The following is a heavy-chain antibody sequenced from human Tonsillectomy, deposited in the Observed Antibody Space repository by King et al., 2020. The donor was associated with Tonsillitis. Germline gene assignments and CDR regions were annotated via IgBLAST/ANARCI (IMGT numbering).Heavy chain of an antibody. D-gene: IGHD3-16*01. CDR3: ARALSFGASPWFFDL. CDR2: ISYSGTGI. J-gene: IGHJ2*01. V-gene: IGHV3-48*04. CDR1: EFTFSSYS. Sequence: QLVQSGGGLVQPGGSLRLSCAASEFTFSSYSMNWVRQAPGKGLEWISYISYSGTGIYYADSVKGRFSISRDNAKNSLYLKMNSLRAEDTAVDYCARALSFGASPWFFDLWGRGTLVTVSS.